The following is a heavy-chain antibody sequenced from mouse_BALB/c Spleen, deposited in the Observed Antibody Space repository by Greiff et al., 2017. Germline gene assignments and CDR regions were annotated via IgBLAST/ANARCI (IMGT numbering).Heavy chain of an antibody. CDR3: ARGGNYDYAWFAY. D-gene: IGHD2-4*01. CDR2: IDPANGNT. Sequence: VHVKQSGAELVKPGASVKLSCTASGFNIKDTYMHWVKQRPEQGLEWIGRIDPANGNTKYDPKFQGKATITADTSSNTAYLQLSSLTSEDTAVYYCARGGNYDYAWFAYWGQGTLVTVSA. CDR1: GFNIKDTY. J-gene: IGHJ3*01. V-gene: IGHV14-3*02.